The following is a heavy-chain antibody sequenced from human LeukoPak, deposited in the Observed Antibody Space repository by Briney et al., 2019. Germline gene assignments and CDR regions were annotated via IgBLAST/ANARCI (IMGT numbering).Heavy chain of an antibody. CDR3: ARARYYYDSSGYQADWYFDL. V-gene: IGHV4-59*01. Sequence: PSETLSLTCTVPGGSISSYYWSWIRQPPGKGLEWIGYIYYSGSTNYNPSLKSRLAISVDTSKNQFSLKLSSVTAADTAVYYCARARYYYDSSGYQADWYFDLWGHGTLVTVSS. D-gene: IGHD3-22*01. CDR1: GGSISSYY. CDR2: IYYSGST. J-gene: IGHJ2*01.